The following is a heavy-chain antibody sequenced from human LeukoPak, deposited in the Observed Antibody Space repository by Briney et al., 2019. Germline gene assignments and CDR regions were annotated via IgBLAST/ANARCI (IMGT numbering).Heavy chain of an antibody. J-gene: IGHJ4*02. V-gene: IGHV1-2*06. Sequence: ASVKVSCKASGYTFTGYHIHWVRRAPGQGLEWMGRINPYSGDTNFAQKFQGRVTMTRGTSITTAYMDLSSLTPDDTAVYFCARDQGSLTRSWYTGYWGQGTQVTVSS. CDR2: INPYSGDT. CDR3: ARDQGSLTRSWYTGY. CDR1: GYTFTGYH. D-gene: IGHD6-13*01.